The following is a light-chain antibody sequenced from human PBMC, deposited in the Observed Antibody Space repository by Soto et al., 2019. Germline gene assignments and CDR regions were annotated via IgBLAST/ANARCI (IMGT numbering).Light chain of an antibody. CDR2: DAS. V-gene: IGKV3D-15*01. Sequence: ILMTQSPATLSVSPGERATLSCRASQSVSSNLAWYQQKPGQAPRLLIYDASNRATGIPARLSGSGSGTDFTLTISSLDPEDYAVYYCQQNLGVHTFGQGTKVDIK. J-gene: IGKJ1*01. CDR1: QSVSSN. CDR3: QQNLGVHT.